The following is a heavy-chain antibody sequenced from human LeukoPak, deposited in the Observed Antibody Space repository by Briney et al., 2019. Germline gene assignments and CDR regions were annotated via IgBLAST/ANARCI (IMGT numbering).Heavy chain of an antibody. CDR1: GFTIANHG. D-gene: IGHD4-11*01. J-gene: IGHJ6*02. V-gene: IGHV3-30*03. CDR2: ISHDGAAV. CDR3: ARRYDYSLHHGMDV. Sequence: GTSLRLSCAVSGFTIANHGMHWVRQAPGKGLEWVAMISHDGAAVYYGDSVKGRFTISRDNSKNTLYLQMNSLRAEDTAVYYCARRYDYSLHHGMDVWGQGTTVTVSS.